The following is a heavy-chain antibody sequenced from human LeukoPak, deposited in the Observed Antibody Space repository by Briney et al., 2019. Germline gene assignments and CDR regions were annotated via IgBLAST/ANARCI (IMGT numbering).Heavy chain of an antibody. J-gene: IGHJ4*02. CDR2: ISSSSSNI. Sequence: PGGSLRLSCAASGFTLIGYRMNWVRQAPGKGLEWVSSISSSSSNIYYADSVKGRFTISRDNAKNSLYLQMNSLRAEDTAVYYCARAGAARTRGGFGYWGQGTLVTVSS. V-gene: IGHV3-21*04. D-gene: IGHD6-6*01. CDR3: ARAGAARTRGGFGY. CDR1: GFTLIGYR.